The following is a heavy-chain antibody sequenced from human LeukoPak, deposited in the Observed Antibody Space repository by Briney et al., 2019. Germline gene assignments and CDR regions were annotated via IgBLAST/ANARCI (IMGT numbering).Heavy chain of an antibody. CDR2: IYTSGST. J-gene: IGHJ6*03. V-gene: IGHV4-4*07. CDR1: GGSISSYY. CDR3: ARDSGYDWDYYYYMDV. Sequence: SDTLSLTCTVSGGSISSYYWSSIRQPAGKGLEWIGRIYTSGSTNYNPSLKSRVTMSVDTSKNQFSLKLSSVTAADTAVYCCARDSGYDWDYYYYMDVWGKGTTVTVSS. D-gene: IGHD5-12*01.